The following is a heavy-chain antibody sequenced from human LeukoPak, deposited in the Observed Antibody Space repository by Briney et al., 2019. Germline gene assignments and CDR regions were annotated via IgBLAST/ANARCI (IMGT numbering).Heavy chain of an antibody. D-gene: IGHD6-19*01. J-gene: IGHJ5*02. Sequence: PSETLSLTCAVYGGSFSGYYRSWIRQPPGKGLEWIGEINHSGSTNYNPSLKSRVTISVDTSKNQFSLKLSSVTAADTAVYYCARRRDSSGWYRPSGNWFDPWGQGTLVTVSS. V-gene: IGHV4-34*01. CDR1: GGSFSGYY. CDR3: ARRRDSSGWYRPSGNWFDP. CDR2: INHSGST.